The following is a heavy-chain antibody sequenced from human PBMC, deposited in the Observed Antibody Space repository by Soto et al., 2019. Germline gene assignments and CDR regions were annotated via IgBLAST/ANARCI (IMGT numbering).Heavy chain of an antibody. D-gene: IGHD3-16*02. Sequence: ASVKVSCKTSGYTFTSYYMHWVRQAPGQGLEWMGIINPSGGSTSYAQKFQGRVTMTRDTSTSTVYMELSSLRSEDTVVYYCARSYYDYVWGSYRSAHFDYWGQGTLVTVSS. CDR2: INPSGGST. CDR3: ARSYYDYVWGSYRSAHFDY. CDR1: GYTFTSYY. V-gene: IGHV1-46*01. J-gene: IGHJ4*02.